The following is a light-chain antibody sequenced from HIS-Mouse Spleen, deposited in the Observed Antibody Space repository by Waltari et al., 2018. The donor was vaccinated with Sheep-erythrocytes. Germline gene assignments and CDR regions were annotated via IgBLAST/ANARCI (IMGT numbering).Light chain of an antibody. V-gene: IGLV2-14*03. CDR2: DVS. CDR1: SSDVGGYNY. J-gene: IGLJ3*02. CDR3: SSYTSSSTWV. Sequence: QSALTQPASVSGSPGQSITISCTGTSSDVGGYNYVSWYQQHPGKSPKLMIYDVSNRPSRVSNRFSGSKSGNTASLPISGLQAEDEADYYCSSYTSSSTWVFGGGTKLTVL.